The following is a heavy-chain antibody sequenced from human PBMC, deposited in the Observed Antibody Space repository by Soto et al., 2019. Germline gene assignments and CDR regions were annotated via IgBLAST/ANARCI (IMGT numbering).Heavy chain of an antibody. CDR1: GFTFSSYA. J-gene: IGHJ5*02. Sequence: ERSLRLSCAASGFTFSSYAMSWVRQAPGKGPEWVSPMSGSGDNTYYADSVKGRFIISRDNYKNTLYLQMSSLRVDDTAVYSCAKGRTYKYANYFDPWGQGNLVTVSS. V-gene: IGHV3-23*01. D-gene: IGHD1-7*01. CDR3: AKGRTYKYANYFDP. CDR2: MSGSGDNT.